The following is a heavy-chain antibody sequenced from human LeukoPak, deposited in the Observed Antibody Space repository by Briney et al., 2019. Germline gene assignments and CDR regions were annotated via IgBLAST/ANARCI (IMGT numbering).Heavy chain of an antibody. J-gene: IGHJ4*02. CDR2: IKQDGSEK. CDR3: ARAGRGITMVRGVMGAY. D-gene: IGHD3-10*01. CDR1: GFTFSSYW. V-gene: IGHV3-7*01. Sequence: GGSLRLSCAASGFTFSSYWMSWVRQAPGKGLEWVANIKQDGSEKYYVDSVKGRFTISRDNAKNSLYLQMNSLRAEDTAVYYCARAGRGITMVRGVMGAYWGQGTLVTVSS.